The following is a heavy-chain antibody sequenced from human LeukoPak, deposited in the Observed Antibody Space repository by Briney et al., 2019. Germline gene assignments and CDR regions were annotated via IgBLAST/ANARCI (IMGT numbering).Heavy chain of an antibody. CDR3: AKDGGLDRYGYNSLDY. CDR2: ISWNGGTL. Sequence: AGGSLRLSCAVSGFTLDDYAMHWVRQSPGKGLEWVAGISWNGGTLGYADSVQGRFTISRDFAKNSLLLQMSSLKFEDSALYYCAKDGGLDRYGYNSLDYWGQGTLVTVSS. D-gene: IGHD5-24*01. CDR1: GFTLDDYA. V-gene: IGHV3-9*01. J-gene: IGHJ4*02.